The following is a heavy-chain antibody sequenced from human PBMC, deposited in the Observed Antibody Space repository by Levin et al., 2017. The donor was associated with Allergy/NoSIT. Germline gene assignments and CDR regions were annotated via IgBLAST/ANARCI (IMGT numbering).Heavy chain of an antibody. Sequence: SETLSLTCAVYGGSFSGYYWSWIRQPPGKGLEWIGEINHSGSTNYNPSLKSRVTISVDTSKNQFSLKLSSVTAADTAVYYCARAGYSGYDLFWAFDIWGQGTMVTVSS. J-gene: IGHJ3*02. V-gene: IGHV4-34*01. CDR2: INHSGST. CDR1: GGSFSGYY. CDR3: ARAGYSGYDLFWAFDI. D-gene: IGHD5-12*01.